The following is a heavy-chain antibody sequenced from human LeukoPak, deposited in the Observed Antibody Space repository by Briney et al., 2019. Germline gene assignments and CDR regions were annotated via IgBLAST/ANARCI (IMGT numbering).Heavy chain of an antibody. CDR1: GFTFSSYW. V-gene: IGHV3-7*03. CDR3: ARSARESSSSPFDY. CDR2: IKRDGSEK. Sequence: GGSLRLSCAASGFTFSSYWMSWVRQAPGKGLEWVANIKRDGSEKYYVDSVKGRFTISRDNSKNTLYLQMNSLRAEDTAVYYCARSARESSSSPFDYWGQGTLVTVSS. D-gene: IGHD6-6*01. J-gene: IGHJ4*02.